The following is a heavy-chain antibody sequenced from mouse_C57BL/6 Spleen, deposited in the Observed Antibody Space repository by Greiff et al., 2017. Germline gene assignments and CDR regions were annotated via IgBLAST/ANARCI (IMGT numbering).Heavy chain of an antibody. V-gene: IGHV5-4*01. D-gene: IGHD2-4*01. CDR2: ISDGGSYT. Sequence: EVKVVESGGGLVKPGGSLKLSCAASGFTFSSYAMSWVRQTPEKRLEWVATISDGGSYTYYPDNVKGRFTISRDNANNNLYLQMSHLKSEDTAMYYCARDNYDYDNYYALDYWGQGPSVTVSS. J-gene: IGHJ4*01. CDR3: ARDNYDYDNYYALDY. CDR1: GFTFSSYA.